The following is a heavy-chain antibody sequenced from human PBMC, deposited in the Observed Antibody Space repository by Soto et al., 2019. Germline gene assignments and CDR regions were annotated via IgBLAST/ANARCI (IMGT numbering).Heavy chain of an antibody. Sequence: QVQLMESGGGVVQPGRSLRLSCAASGFTFSSYAMHWVRQAPGKGLEWVAVISYDGSNKYYADSVKGRFTISRDNSKNTLYLQMNSLRAEVTAVYYCAVIRPDYWGQGTLVTVSS. D-gene: IGHD2-21*01. J-gene: IGHJ4*02. CDR2: ISYDGSNK. CDR1: GFTFSSYA. V-gene: IGHV3-30-3*01. CDR3: AVIRPDY.